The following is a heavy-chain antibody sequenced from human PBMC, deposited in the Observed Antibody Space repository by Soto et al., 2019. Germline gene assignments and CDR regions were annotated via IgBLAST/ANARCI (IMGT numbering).Heavy chain of an antibody. CDR1: GYTFTSYG. CDR3: ASNRDMMVRGVTNYYSYYYMDV. CDR2: ISAYNGNT. Sequence: QVQLVQSGAEVKKPGASVKVSCKASGYTFTSYGISWVRQAPGQGLEWMGWISAYNGNTNYAQKLQGRVTMTTDTSTRTAYMELRSLRSDDTAVYYCASNRDMMVRGVTNYYSYYYMDVWGKGTTVTVSS. D-gene: IGHD3-10*01. J-gene: IGHJ6*03. V-gene: IGHV1-18*01.